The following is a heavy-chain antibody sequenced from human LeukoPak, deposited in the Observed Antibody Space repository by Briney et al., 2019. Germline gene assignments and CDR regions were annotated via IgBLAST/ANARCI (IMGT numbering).Heavy chain of an antibody. J-gene: IGHJ5*02. D-gene: IGHD3-22*01. CDR3: AREWLRKRRFDP. V-gene: IGHV1-2*02. CDR2: INPNSGGT. Sequence: ASVKVSCKASGGTFSSYAISWVRQAPGQGLEWMGWINPNSGGTNYAQKFQGRVTMTRDTSISTAYMELSRLRSDDTAVYYCAREWLRKRRFDPWGQGTLVTVSS. CDR1: GGTFSSYA.